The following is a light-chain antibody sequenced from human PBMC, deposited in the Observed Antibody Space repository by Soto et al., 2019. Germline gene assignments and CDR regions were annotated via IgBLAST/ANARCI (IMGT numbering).Light chain of an antibody. Sequence: DIVMTQSPDSLAVSLGERATINCKSSQSVLYSSNNGNYLAWYQQKPGQPPKLLIYWASTRESGVPDRFSGSGSGTDLTLTISSLQAEDVAVYYCQQYYSTPYTFGQWTKREI. J-gene: IGKJ2*01. V-gene: IGKV4-1*01. CDR1: QSVLYSSNNGNY. CDR2: WAS. CDR3: QQYYSTPYT.